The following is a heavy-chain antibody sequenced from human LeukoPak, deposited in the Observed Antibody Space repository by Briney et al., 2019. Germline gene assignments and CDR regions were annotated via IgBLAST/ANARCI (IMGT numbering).Heavy chain of an antibody. CDR1: GGSISSSNW. D-gene: IGHD5-18*01. CDR2: IYHSGST. J-gene: IGHJ4*02. Sequence: SGTLSLTCAVSGGSISSSNWWSWVRQPPGKGLDWIGEIYHSGSTNYNPSLKSRVTISVDKSKNQFSLKLSAVTAADTAVYYCARVKGYSYGHDYWGQGTLVTVSS. V-gene: IGHV4-4*02. CDR3: ARVKGYSYGHDY.